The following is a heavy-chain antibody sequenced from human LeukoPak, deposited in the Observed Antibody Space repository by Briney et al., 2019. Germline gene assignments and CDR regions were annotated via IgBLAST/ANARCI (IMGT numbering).Heavy chain of an antibody. CDR3: ASDFNDYGDYSLPGVDY. CDR2: ISYDGSNK. J-gene: IGHJ4*02. Sequence: GGSLRLSCAASGFTFSSYAMHWVRQAPGKGLEWVAVISYDGSNKYYADSVKGRFTISRDNSKNTLYLQMNSLRAEDTAVYYCASDFNDYGDYSLPGVDYWGQGTLVTVSS. V-gene: IGHV3-30-3*01. CDR1: GFTFSSYA. D-gene: IGHD4-17*01.